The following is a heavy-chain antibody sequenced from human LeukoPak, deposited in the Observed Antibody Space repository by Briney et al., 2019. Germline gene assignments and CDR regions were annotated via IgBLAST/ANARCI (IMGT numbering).Heavy chain of an antibody. CDR1: GGTFSSYA. D-gene: IGHD6-19*01. V-gene: IGHV1-69*13. Sequence: ASVKVSCKASGGTFSSYAISWVRQAPGQGLEWMGGIIPIFGTANYEQKFQGRVTITADESTSTAYMELSSLRSEDTAVYYCARGEWLVRGYFDYWGQGTLVTVSS. CDR2: IIPIFGTA. J-gene: IGHJ4*02. CDR3: ARGEWLVRGYFDY.